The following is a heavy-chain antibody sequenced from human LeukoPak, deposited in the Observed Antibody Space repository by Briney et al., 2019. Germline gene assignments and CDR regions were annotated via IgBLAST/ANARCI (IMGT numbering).Heavy chain of an antibody. CDR1: GGTFSSYA. CDR3: ARASPYFYCSGGSCYFHP. D-gene: IGHD2-15*01. CDR2: IIPIFGTA. V-gene: IGHV1-69*05. J-gene: IGHJ5*02. Sequence: SVKVSCKASGGTFSSYAISWVRQAPGQGLEWMGGIIPIFGTANYAQKFQGRVTITTDESTSTAYMELSSLRSADTAVYYCARASPYFYCSGGSCYFHPWGQGTLVTVSS.